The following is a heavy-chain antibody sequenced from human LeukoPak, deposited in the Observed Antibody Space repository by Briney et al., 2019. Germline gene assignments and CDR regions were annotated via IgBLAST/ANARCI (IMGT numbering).Heavy chain of an antibody. CDR2: INSDGSSP. J-gene: IGHJ6*02. CDR1: GFTFSTYW. D-gene: IGHD6-19*01. V-gene: IGHV3-74*01. CDR3: ARWGSSGWYLMDV. Sequence: PGGSLRLSCAASGFTFSTYWMHWVRQAPGKGLVWVSCINSDGSSPSYADSVKGRFTISRDNAKNTVYLQMNRLRAEDTAVYYCARWGSSGWYLMDVWGQGTTVTVSS.